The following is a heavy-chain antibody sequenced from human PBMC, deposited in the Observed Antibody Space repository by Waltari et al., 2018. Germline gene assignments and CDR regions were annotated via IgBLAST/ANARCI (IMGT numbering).Heavy chain of an antibody. J-gene: IGHJ4*02. CDR2: IYYSGST. Sequence: QVQLQESGPGLVKPSQTLSLTCTVSGGSISSGGYYWSWIRQHPGKGLEWIGYIYYSGSTYYNPSLKSRVTISVDTSKNQFSLKLSSVTAADTAVYYCARSESVMVRGVILYYFDYWAREPWSPSPQ. D-gene: IGHD3-10*01. CDR3: ARSESVMVRGVILYYFDY. CDR1: GGSISSGGYY. V-gene: IGHV4-31*03.